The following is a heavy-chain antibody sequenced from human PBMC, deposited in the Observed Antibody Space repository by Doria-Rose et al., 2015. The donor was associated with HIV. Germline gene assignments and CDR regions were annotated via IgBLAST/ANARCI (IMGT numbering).Heavy chain of an antibody. Sequence: RPWETLSLTCAVYGRSFSGYYWTWIRQSPGKGLEWIGEINHGGSTNYNPSLKSRVTISLDMSKNQFSLKVTSVPAADRAVYYCARGPSDFGDYVAFPHWVHGTIMTV. CDR2: INHGGST. CDR3: ARGPSDFGDYVAFPH. CDR1: GRSFSGYY. D-gene: IGHD4-17*01. V-gene: IGHV4-34*01. J-gene: IGHJ1*01.